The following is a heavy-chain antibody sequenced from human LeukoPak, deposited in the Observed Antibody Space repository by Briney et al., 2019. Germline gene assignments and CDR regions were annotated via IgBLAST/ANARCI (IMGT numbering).Heavy chain of an antibody. J-gene: IGHJ6*03. CDR1: GGSISSGSYY. Sequence: PSQTLSLTCTVSGGSISSGSYYWSWIRQPAGKGLEWIGRIYTSGSTNYNPSLKSRVTISVDTSKNQFSLKLSSVTAADTAVYYCARDRFPNYYMDVWGKGTTVTVSS. CDR2: IYTSGST. D-gene: IGHD3-10*01. CDR3: ARDRFPNYYMDV. V-gene: IGHV4-61*02.